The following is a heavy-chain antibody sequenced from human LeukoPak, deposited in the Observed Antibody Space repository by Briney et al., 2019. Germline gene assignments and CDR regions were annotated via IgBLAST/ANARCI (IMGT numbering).Heavy chain of an antibody. CDR3: ARSLLSAGSGSYGFDP. V-gene: IGHV4-30-4*08. CDR1: GGSISGGDYY. Sequence: PSQTLSLTCTVSGGSISGGDYYWSWIRQHPGKGLEWIGYIYYSGSTHHNPSLKSRVTISVDTSKNQFSLKLSSVTATGTAVYYCARSLLSAGSGSYGFDPWGQGTLVTVSS. D-gene: IGHD3-10*01. J-gene: IGHJ5*02. CDR2: IYYSGST.